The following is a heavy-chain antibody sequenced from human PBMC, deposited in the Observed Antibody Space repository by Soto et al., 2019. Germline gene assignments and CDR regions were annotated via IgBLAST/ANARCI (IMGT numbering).Heavy chain of an antibody. CDR2: ISWNSGSI. V-gene: IGHV3-9*01. CDR1: GFTFDDYA. Sequence: GGSLRLSCAASGFTFDDYAMHWVRQAPGKXXXXXSGISWNSGSIGYADSVKGRFTISRDNAKNSLYLQMNSLRAEDTALYYCAKDGPVLRFLEWHYYYYYYYMDVWGKGNPGHRL. J-gene: IGHJ6*03. CDR3: AKDGPVLRFLEWHYYYYYYYMDV. D-gene: IGHD3-3*01.